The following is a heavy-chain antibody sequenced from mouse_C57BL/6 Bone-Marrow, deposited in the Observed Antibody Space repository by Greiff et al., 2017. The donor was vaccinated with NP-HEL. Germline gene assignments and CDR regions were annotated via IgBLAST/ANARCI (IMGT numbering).Heavy chain of an antibody. J-gene: IGHJ3*01. CDR1: GYSIISGYY. Sequence: EVKLQESGPGLVKPSQSLSLTCSVTGYSIISGYYWNWIRQFPGNKLEWMAYISYDGSNNYNPSLKNRISFTRDISTNQFFLKLTSVTTEDTATYCCAREEGYYSSPFAYWGQGTLVTVSA. D-gene: IGHD1-1*01. CDR2: ISYDGSN. CDR3: AREEGYYSSPFAY. V-gene: IGHV3-6*01.